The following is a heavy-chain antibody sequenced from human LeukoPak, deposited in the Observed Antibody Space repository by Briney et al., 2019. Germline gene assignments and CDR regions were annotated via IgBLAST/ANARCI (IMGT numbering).Heavy chain of an antibody. CDR3: ARYCSGGSCYRRGGVDY. J-gene: IGHJ4*02. CDR2: ISSSGSTI. V-gene: IGHV3-11*04. D-gene: IGHD2-15*01. CDR1: GFTFSDYY. Sequence: GGSLRLSCAASGFTFSDYYMSRIRQAPGKGLEWVSYISSSGSTIYYADSVKGRFTISRDNAKNSLYLQMNSLRAEDTAVYYCARYCSGGSCYRRGGVDYWGQGTLVTVSS.